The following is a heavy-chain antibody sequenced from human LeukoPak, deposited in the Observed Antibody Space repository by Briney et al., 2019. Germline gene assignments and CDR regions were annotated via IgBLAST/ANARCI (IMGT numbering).Heavy chain of an antibody. J-gene: IGHJ6*03. CDR3: ARRLFYYHYMDV. Sequence: PSETLSLTCTVSGGSINSCYWSWIRQPPGKGLEWIGYIYYSGSTNYNPSLESRVTISVDTLKNQFSLRLSSVTAADTAVYYCARRLFYYHYMDVWGKGTTVTVSS. D-gene: IGHD3-22*01. CDR2: IYYSGST. CDR1: GGSINSCY. V-gene: IGHV4-59*01.